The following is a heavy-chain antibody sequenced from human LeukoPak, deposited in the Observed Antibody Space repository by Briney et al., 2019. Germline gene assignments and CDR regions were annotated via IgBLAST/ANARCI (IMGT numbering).Heavy chain of an antibody. CDR3: ARGGDDYYYYYMDV. V-gene: IGHV1-69*06. J-gene: IGHJ6*03. D-gene: IGHD3-16*01. Sequence: GASVKVSCKASGGTFSSYAISWVRQAPGQGLEWMGGIIPIFGTANYAQKFQGRVTITADKSTSTAYMELSSLRSEDTAVCYCARGGDDYYYYYMDVWGKGTTVTVSS. CDR1: GGTFSSYA. CDR2: IIPIFGTA.